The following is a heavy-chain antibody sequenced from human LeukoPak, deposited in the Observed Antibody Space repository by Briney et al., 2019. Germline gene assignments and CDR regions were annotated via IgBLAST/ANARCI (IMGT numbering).Heavy chain of an antibody. CDR1: GFTFSSYS. V-gene: IGHV3-21*01. D-gene: IGHD1-26*01. CDR3: AIGRGATAFFDY. CDR2: ISSSSSYI. Sequence: GGSLRLSCAASGFTFSSYSMNWVRQAPGKGLEWVSSISSSSSYIYYADSVKGRFTISRDNAKNSLYLQMNSLRAEDTAVYYCAIGRGATAFFDYWGQGTLVTVSS. J-gene: IGHJ4*02.